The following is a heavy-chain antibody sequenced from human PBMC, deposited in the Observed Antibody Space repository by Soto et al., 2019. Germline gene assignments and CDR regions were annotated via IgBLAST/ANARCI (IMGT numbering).Heavy chain of an antibody. CDR1: GFTVSSNY. CDR3: ATTTWQRERDSYYYYYGMDV. Sequence: EVQLVESGGGLIQPGGSLRLSCAASGFTVSSNYMSWVRQAPGKGLEWVSVIYSGGSTYYADSVKGRFTISRDNSKNTLYLQMNSLRAECTAVYYCATTTWQRERDSYYYYYGMDVWGQGTTVTVSS. V-gene: IGHV3-53*01. CDR2: IYSGGST. J-gene: IGHJ6*02. D-gene: IGHD1-1*01.